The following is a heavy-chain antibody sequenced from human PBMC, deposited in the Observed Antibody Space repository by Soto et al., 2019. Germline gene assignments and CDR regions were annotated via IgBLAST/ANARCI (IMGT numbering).Heavy chain of an antibody. Sequence: SETLSLTCTVSGGSISSSSYYWGWIRQPPGKGLEWIGSIYYSGSTYYNPSLKSRVTISVDTSKNQFSLKLSSVTAADTAVYYCAREFRVPFDYWGQGTLVTVSS. CDR1: GGSISSSSYY. CDR2: IYYSGST. D-gene: IGHD1-1*01. CDR3: AREFRVPFDY. V-gene: IGHV4-39*02. J-gene: IGHJ4*02.